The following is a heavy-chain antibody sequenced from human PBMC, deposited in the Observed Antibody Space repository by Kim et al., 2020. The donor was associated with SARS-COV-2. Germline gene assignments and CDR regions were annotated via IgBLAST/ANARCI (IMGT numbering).Heavy chain of an antibody. D-gene: IGHD2-2*01. Sequence: GGSLRLSCAASGFTFSTYGMHWVRQAPGKGLEWVAVTWYDGSKKYYADSVKGRFTISRDKSKNTLYLQMNSLRDEDTVVYYCARDTPSSTSSLLDYWGQG. CDR1: GFTFSTYG. J-gene: IGHJ4*02. CDR3: ARDTPSSTSSLLDY. V-gene: IGHV3-33*01. CDR2: TWYDGSKK.